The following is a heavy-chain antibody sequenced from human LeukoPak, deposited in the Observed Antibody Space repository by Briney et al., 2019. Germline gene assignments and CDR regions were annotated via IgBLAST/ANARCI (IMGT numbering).Heavy chain of an antibody. J-gene: IGHJ5*02. CDR3: ARRLTQYDCFDP. CDR2: AYYRSTWYN. D-gene: IGHD2-2*01. CDR1: GDSVSSNSVT. V-gene: IGHV6-1*01. Sequence: SQTLSLTCAISGDSVSSNSVTWNWIGQSPSRGLEWLGRAYYRSTWYNDYAVSVRGRITVNPDTSKNQFSLHLNSVTPEDTAVYYCARRLTQYDCFDPWGQGILVTVSS.